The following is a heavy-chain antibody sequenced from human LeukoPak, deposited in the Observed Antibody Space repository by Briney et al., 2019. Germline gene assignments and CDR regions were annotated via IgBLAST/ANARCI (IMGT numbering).Heavy chain of an antibody. CDR1: GYTFTSYA. CDR3: ARGPIGVNFDY. D-gene: IGHD1-26*01. J-gene: IGHJ4*02. Sequence: ASVKVSCKASGYTFTSYAMHWVRQAPGQRLEWMGWINAGNGNTKYSQKFQGRVTITRDTSASTAYTELSSLRSEDTAVYYCARGPIGVNFDYWGQGTLVTVSS. V-gene: IGHV1-3*01. CDR2: INAGNGNT.